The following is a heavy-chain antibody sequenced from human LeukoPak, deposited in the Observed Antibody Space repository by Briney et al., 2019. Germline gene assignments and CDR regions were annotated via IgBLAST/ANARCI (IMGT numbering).Heavy chain of an antibody. V-gene: IGHV3-53*01. CDR2: IYSGGST. D-gene: IGHD4-17*01. CDR3: ARTVTMEWYFAL. Sequence: GGSLRLSCAASGFTLSSNYMSWVRQAPGKGLEWVSVIYSGGSTYYADSVKGRFTISRDNSKNTLYLQMNSLRAEDTAVYYCARTVTMEWYFALWGRGTLVTVSS. CDR1: GFTLSSNY. J-gene: IGHJ2*01.